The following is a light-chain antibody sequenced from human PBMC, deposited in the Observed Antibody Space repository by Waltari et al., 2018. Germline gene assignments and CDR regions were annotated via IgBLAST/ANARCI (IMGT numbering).Light chain of an antibody. Sequence: EIVLTHSPATLSFFAGERATLSCRASESVSRYLGWYQQKPGQAPRLLIYDTSIRATGVPARFIGSGYGTDFTLTISSLEPEDFALYFCQQRSLWPLTFGGGTKVEI. J-gene: IGKJ4*01. V-gene: IGKV3-11*01. CDR3: QQRSLWPLT. CDR2: DTS. CDR1: ESVSRY.